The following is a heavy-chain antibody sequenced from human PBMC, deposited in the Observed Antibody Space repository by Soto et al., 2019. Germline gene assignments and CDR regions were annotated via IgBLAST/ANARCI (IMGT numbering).Heavy chain of an antibody. D-gene: IGHD3-3*02. CDR3: ARDKDRQQLGGNYYYITDI. CDR2: IIPIFRTP. J-gene: IGHJ6*02. CDR1: GGTFSSSA. V-gene: IGHV1-69*05. Sequence: QVQLVQSGAEVKKPGSSVKVSCKASGGTFSSSAISWVRQAPGQGLEWMGGIIPIFRTPDYGQKFQGRVTXTXDXXARTVYMELRGLRSEDTAVYFCARDKDRQQLGGNYYYITDIWGQGTTVNVSS.